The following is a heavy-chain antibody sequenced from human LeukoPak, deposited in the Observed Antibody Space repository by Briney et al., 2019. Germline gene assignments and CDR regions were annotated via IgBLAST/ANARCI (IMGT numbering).Heavy chain of an antibody. D-gene: IGHD3-10*01. J-gene: IGHJ4*02. CDR3: ARLSEGFGELSHFDY. V-gene: IGHV3-30*02. CDR1: GFTFSNFG. CDR2: LRYDGANK. Sequence: GGSLRLSCAASGFTFSNFGMHWVRQAPGKGLEWVAFLRYDGANKYYPGSVKGRFTISRDNSKNTLYLQMNSLRAEDTAVYYCARLSEGFGELSHFDYWGQGTLVTVSS.